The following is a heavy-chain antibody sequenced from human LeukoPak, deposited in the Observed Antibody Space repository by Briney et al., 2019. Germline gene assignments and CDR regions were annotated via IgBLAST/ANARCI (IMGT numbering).Heavy chain of an antibody. V-gene: IGHV1-69*13. CDR3: AREGDGDYYYYYYMDV. CDR2: IIPISGTA. CDR1: GGTFSRYA. J-gene: IGHJ6*03. D-gene: IGHD4-17*01. Sequence: ASVKVSCKASGGTFSRYAISWGRQAPGQGLEWMGGIIPISGTANYAQKFQGRVTITADESTSTAYMELSSLRSEDTAVYYCAREGDGDYYYYYYMDVWGKGTTVTVSS.